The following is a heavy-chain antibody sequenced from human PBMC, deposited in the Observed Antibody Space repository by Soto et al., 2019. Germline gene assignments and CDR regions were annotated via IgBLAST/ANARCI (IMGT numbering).Heavy chain of an antibody. V-gene: IGHV3-53*04. J-gene: IGHJ3*02. CDR2: IYSGGST. CDR3: ASAYCSSTSCITSAFDI. CDR1: GFTVSSNY. Sequence: GGSLRLSCAASGFTVSSNYMSWVRQAPGKGLEWVSVIYSGGSTYYADSVKGRFTISRHNSKNTLYLQMNSLRAEDTAVYYCASAYCSSTSCITSAFDIWGQGTMVTVSS. D-gene: IGHD2-2*01.